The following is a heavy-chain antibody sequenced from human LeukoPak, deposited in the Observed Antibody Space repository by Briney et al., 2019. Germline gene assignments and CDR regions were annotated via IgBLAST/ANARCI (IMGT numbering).Heavy chain of an antibody. D-gene: IGHD2-15*01. Sequence: GRTLRLSCAASGFTFSSYGMHWVRQAPGKGLEWVAVIWYDGSNDYYANSVKGRFTISRDNSKNTLYLQMNSLRAEDTAVYFCARKNTQDAFDIWGQGTMVTVSS. CDR3: ARKNTQDAFDI. CDR2: IWYDGSND. CDR1: GFTFSSYG. J-gene: IGHJ3*02. V-gene: IGHV3-33*01.